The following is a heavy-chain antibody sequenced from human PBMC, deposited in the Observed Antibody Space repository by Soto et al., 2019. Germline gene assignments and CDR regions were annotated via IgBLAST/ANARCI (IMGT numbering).Heavy chain of an antibody. Sequence: TLSLTCTVSGGSISSGDYYWSWIRQPPGKGLEWIGYIYYSGSTYYNPSLKSRVTISVDTSKNQFSLKLSSVTAADTAVYYCARDRGFWSGYYTRTYGMDVWGQGTTVTVSS. J-gene: IGHJ6*02. D-gene: IGHD3-3*01. CDR1: GGSISSGDYY. V-gene: IGHV4-30-4*01. CDR2: IYYSGST. CDR3: ARDRGFWSGYYTRTYGMDV.